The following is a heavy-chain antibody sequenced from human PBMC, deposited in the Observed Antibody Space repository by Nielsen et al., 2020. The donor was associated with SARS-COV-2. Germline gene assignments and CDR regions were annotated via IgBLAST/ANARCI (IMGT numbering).Heavy chain of an antibody. V-gene: IGHV1-46*01. CDR3: SRELGEMATIQGDYFDY. CDR1: GYTFPCYY. Sequence: ASVKVSCISSGYTFPCYYMYWLRHAPGQGLDWIGIINPSGGSTSYSNNFQGRVTMTMDTSTSTVYIELSSLRSEDTAVYYCSRELGEMATIQGDYFDYWGQGTLVTVSS. CDR2: INPSGGST. J-gene: IGHJ4*02. D-gene: IGHD5-24*01.